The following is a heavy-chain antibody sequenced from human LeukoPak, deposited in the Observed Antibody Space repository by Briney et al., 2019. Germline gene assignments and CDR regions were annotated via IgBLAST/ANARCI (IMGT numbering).Heavy chain of an antibody. J-gene: IGHJ4*02. V-gene: IGHV3-53*01. CDR1: GFTVSSNY. CDR2: TYRGGST. Sequence: RESLRLSCAASGFTVSSNYMSWVRQAPGKGLEWVSVTYRGGSTYYADSVKGRFTISRDNSKNTLYLQMNSLRAEDTAVYYCARGDYLVDYWGQGTLVTASS. D-gene: IGHD3-10*01. CDR3: ARGDYLVDY.